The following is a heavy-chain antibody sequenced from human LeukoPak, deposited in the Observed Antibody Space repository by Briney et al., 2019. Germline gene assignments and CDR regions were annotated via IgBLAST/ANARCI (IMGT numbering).Heavy chain of an antibody. Sequence: GGSLRLSCAASGFTFSSYSISWVRQAPGKGLEWVSLISGGAGNTYYAASVRGRFTISRDNSKNTLHLQMNSLGAEDTAVYYCAKEARHCGGDCFSLLDCWGQGTLVTVSS. CDR1: GFTFSSYS. CDR3: AKEARHCGGDCFSLLDC. J-gene: IGHJ4*02. V-gene: IGHV3-23*01. D-gene: IGHD2-21*02. CDR2: ISGGAGNT.